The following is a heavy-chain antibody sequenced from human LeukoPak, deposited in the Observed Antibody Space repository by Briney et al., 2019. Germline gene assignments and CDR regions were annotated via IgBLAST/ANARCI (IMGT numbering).Heavy chain of an antibody. J-gene: IGHJ5*02. CDR1: GYTFTSYG. CDR2: ISAYNGNT. CDR3: ARDLGDRFLGWLFRPNWFDP. D-gene: IGHD3-3*01. V-gene: IGHV1-18*01. Sequence: ASVKVSCKASGYTFTSYGISWVRQAPGQGLEWMGWISAYNGNTNYAQKLQGRVTMTTDTSTSTAYMELRSLRSDDTAVYYCARDLGDRFLGWLFRPNWFDPWGQGTLVTVSS.